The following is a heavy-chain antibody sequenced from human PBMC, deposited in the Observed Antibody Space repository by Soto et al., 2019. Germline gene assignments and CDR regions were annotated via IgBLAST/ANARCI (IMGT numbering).Heavy chain of an antibody. CDR2: ISYDGSNK. CDR3: AKEAGWYRPYYYYGTDV. Sequence: QVQLVESGGGVVQPGRSLRLSCAASGFTFSSYGMHWVRQAPGKGLEWVAVISYDGSNKYYADSVKGRFTISRDNSKNTLYLQMNSLRAEDTAVYYCAKEAGWYRPYYYYGTDVWGQGTTVTVSS. CDR1: GFTFSSYG. J-gene: IGHJ6*02. D-gene: IGHD6-19*01. V-gene: IGHV3-30*18.